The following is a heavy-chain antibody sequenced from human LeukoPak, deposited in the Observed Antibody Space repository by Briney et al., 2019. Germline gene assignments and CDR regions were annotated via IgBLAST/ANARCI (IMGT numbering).Heavy chain of an antibody. D-gene: IGHD2-21*02. Sequence: SETLSLTCAVYGGSFSGYYWSWIRQPAGKGLEWIGRIYTSGSSNYNPSLKSRITMSVDTPKNQFSLKLSSVTAADTAVYYCARDRGLRGDPSNFDYWGQGTQVTVSS. CDR1: GGSFSGYY. CDR3: ARDRGLRGDPSNFDY. CDR2: IYTSGSS. J-gene: IGHJ4*02. V-gene: IGHV4-4*07.